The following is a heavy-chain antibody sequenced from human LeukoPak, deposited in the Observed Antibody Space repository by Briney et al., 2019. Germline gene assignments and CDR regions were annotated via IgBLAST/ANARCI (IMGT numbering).Heavy chain of an antibody. CDR2: IIPIFGTA. Sequence: SVKVSCKASGGTFSSYAISWVRQAPGQGLEWMGGIIPIFGTANHAQKFQGRVTITTDESTSTAYMELSSLGSEDTAVYYCARKSYCSSTSCYRSAFDIWGQGTMVTVSS. CDR3: ARKSYCSSTSCYRSAFDI. CDR1: GGTFSSYA. D-gene: IGHD2-2*01. J-gene: IGHJ3*02. V-gene: IGHV1-69*05.